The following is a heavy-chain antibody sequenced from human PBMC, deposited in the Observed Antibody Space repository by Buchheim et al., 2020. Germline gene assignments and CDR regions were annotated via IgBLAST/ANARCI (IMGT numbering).Heavy chain of an antibody. D-gene: IGHD2/OR15-2a*01. CDR1: GDTFSSYY. Sequence: QVQLVQSGAEVKKPGAAVKVCCKASGDTFSSYYVHWVRQAPGQGLEWMGISSPSDGGTTYAQMFQGRITITRDTSASTAYMELNGLKSEDTAVYYCAREPLINYSGMDVWGQGTT. CDR2: SSPSDGGT. J-gene: IGHJ6*02. V-gene: IGHV1-46*03. CDR3: AREPLINYSGMDV.